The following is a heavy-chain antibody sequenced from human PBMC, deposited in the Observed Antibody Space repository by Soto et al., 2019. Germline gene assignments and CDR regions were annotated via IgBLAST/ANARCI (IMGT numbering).Heavy chain of an antibody. J-gene: IGHJ4*02. CDR3: ARGGVSTRTFDY. CDR1: GYNFAVYW. CDR2: IYPSDSDT. D-gene: IGHD3-3*01. Sequence: ESLTISCKGSGYNFAVYWIAWVRQIAGKGLELMGIIYPSDSDTRYRPSFQGQVTISADKSISSAYLQWSSLRASDTAMYYCARGGVSTRTFDYWGQGTPVTVSS. V-gene: IGHV5-51*01.